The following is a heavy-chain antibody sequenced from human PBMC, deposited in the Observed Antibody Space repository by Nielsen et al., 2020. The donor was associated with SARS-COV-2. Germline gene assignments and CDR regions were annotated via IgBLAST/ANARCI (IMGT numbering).Heavy chain of an antibody. V-gene: IGHV4-34*01. D-gene: IGHD6-19*01. CDR3: ATSWQWLVRGAFDI. J-gene: IGHJ3*02. CDR2: INHSGST. CDR1: GGSFSTYY. Sequence: GSLRLSCDVFGGSFSTYYWNWIRQPPGKGLEWIGEINHSGSTNYNPSLKSRVTISVDKSKNQFSLKLSSVTAADTAVYYCATSWQWLVRGAFDIWGQGTMVTVSS.